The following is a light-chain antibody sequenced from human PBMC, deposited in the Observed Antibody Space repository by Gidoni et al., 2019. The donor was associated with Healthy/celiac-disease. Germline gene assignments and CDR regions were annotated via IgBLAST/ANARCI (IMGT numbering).Light chain of an antibody. Sequence: QSALTQPPSASGSPGQPVTIPCTGTSSDVGGDNYVSWYQQHPGKAPKLMIYEVSKRPSGVPDRFSGSKSGNTASLTVSGLQAEDEADYYCSSYAGSGFGGGTKLTVL. CDR3: SSYAGSG. V-gene: IGLV2-8*01. CDR2: EVS. J-gene: IGLJ2*01. CDR1: SSDVGGDNY.